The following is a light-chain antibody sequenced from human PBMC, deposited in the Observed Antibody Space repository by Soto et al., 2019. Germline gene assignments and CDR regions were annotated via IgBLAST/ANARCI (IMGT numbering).Light chain of an antibody. CDR1: QSISSW. CDR2: KAS. V-gene: IGKV1-5*03. Sequence: DIQMTQSPSTLSASVGDRVTITCRASQSISSWLAWYPQKPGKAPKLLIYKASSLEGGVPSRFRGSGSGTDFTLTISSLQPDDFATYYCQQYHSYSLTFGGGTKVDIK. J-gene: IGKJ4*01. CDR3: QQYHSYSLT.